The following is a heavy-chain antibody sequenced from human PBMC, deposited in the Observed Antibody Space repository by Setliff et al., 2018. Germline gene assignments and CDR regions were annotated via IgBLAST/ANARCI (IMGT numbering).Heavy chain of an antibody. D-gene: IGHD3-16*02. J-gene: IGHJ3*01. CDR3: ARDPLYRENLSRVFDF. V-gene: IGHV1-2*02. Sequence: GASVKVSCKASGYTVTGYYIHWVRQAPGQGLEWMGWINPNSGGTNYAQKFQGRVSMTRDTSTTTAYMELRSLRSDDTAVYYCARDPLYRENLSRVFDFWGQGTMVTVSS. CDR1: GYTVTGYY. CDR2: INPNSGGT.